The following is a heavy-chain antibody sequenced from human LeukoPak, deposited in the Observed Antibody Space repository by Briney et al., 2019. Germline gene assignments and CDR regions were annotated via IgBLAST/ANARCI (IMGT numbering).Heavy chain of an antibody. D-gene: IGHD3-10*01. CDR1: GGSISSSSYY. CDR3: ARDRGNWFDP. J-gene: IGHJ5*02. Sequence: SETLSLTCTVSGGSISSSSYYWGWIRQPPGKGLEWIGSIYYSGSTYYNPSPKSRVTISVDTSKNQFSLKLSSVTAADTAVYYCARDRGNWFDPWGQGTLVTVSS. CDR2: IYYSGST. V-gene: IGHV4-39*07.